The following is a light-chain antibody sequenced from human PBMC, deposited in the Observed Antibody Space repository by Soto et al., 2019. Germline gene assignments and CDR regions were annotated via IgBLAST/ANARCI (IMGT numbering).Light chain of an antibody. CDR1: QTITNSY. CDR3: QQYDSSTRT. CDR2: AAS. Sequence: EIVLTQSPGTLSLSPGERATLYCRASQTITNSYLAWYQQKPGQAPQLLIYAASSRATGIPDRFSGGGSGTDFTLTINRLESEDCAVYYCQQYDSSTRTFGKGTRGEIK. J-gene: IGKJ1*01. V-gene: IGKV3-20*01.